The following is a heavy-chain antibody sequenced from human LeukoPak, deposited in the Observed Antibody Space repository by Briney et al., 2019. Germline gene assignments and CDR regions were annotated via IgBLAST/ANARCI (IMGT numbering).Heavy chain of an antibody. V-gene: IGHV4-30-2*01. J-gene: IGHJ4*02. Sequence: SQTLSLTCAVSGGPISSGGYSWTWIRQPPGKGLEWIGYIYHSGSTYYNPSLKSRVAISVDRSKSQFSLKLTSVTAADTAVYYCARQGYSYADDYWGQGTLVTVSS. CDR1: GGPISSGGYS. D-gene: IGHD5-18*01. CDR3: ARQGYSYADDY. CDR2: IYHSGST.